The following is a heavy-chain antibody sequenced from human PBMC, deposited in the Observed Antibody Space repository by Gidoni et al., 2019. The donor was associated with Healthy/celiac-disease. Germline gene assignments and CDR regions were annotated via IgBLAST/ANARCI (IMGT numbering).Heavy chain of an antibody. CDR1: GGSISSGGYY. CDR2: IYYSGST. D-gene: IGHD3-22*01. V-gene: IGHV4-31*03. Sequence: QVQLQESGPGLVKPSQTLSLTCTVSGGSISSGGYYWSWIRQHPGKGLEWIGYIYYSGSTYYNPSLKSRVTISVDTSKNQFSLKLSSVTAADTAVYYCARGMIVVVTCHAFDIWGQGTMVTVSS. CDR3: ARGMIVVVTCHAFDI. J-gene: IGHJ3*02.